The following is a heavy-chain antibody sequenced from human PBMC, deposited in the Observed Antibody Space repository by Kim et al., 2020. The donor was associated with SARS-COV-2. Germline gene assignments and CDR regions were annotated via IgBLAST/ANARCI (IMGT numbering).Heavy chain of an antibody. Sequence: SATGRFTNAGDNAKNSLYLQMTSLRAEDTAVYYCARGGRYYDSSGFCFDYWGQGTLVTVSS. J-gene: IGHJ4*02. V-gene: IGHV3-21*01. D-gene: IGHD3-22*01. CDR3: ARGGRYYDSSGFCFDY.